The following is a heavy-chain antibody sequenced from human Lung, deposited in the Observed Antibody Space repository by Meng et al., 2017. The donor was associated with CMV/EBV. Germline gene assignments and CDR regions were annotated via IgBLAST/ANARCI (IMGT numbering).Heavy chain of an antibody. J-gene: IGHJ4*02. CDR2: LYSGGTT. D-gene: IGHD1-14*01. Sequence: GGSLRLXCATSGFPVNRDYMSWVRQAPGKGLEWISVLYSGGTTYYADYVKGRFTISRDNSKNTLFLQMHDLGPEDTAVYYCARDIDNAGGDCFDHWGQGPMVTVSS. CDR3: ARDIDNAGGDCFDH. CDR1: GFPVNRDY. V-gene: IGHV3-53*01.